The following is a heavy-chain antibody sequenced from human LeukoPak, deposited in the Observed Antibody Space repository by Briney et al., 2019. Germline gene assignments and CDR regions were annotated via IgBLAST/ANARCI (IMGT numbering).Heavy chain of an antibody. D-gene: IGHD6-19*01. J-gene: IGHJ3*02. CDR3: ARDRGSSGLNDAFDI. V-gene: IGHV4-59*01. Sequence: SETLSLTCTVSGGSISSYYWSWIRQPPGKGLEWIGYIYYSGSTNYNPSLKSRVTISVDTSKNQFSLKLSSVTAADTAVYYCARDRGSSGLNDAFDIWGQGTMVTVSS. CDR2: IYYSGST. CDR1: GGSISSYY.